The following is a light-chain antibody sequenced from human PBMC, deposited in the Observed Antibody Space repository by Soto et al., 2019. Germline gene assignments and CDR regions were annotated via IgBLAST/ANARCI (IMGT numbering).Light chain of an antibody. J-gene: IGLJ1*01. Sequence: QSALTQPPSASGSPGQSVTISCTGTISDVGGYNYVAWYQQHPGKAPKLMIYAVNKRPSGVPDRFSGSKSGSTASLTVSGLQAEDEADYYCSAYAGSSSYVFGTGTKVTVL. CDR3: SAYAGSSSYV. CDR1: ISDVGGYNY. V-gene: IGLV2-8*01. CDR2: AVN.